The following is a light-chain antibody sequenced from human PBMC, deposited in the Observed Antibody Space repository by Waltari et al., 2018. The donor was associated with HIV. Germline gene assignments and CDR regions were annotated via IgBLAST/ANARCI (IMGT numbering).Light chain of an antibody. V-gene: IGLV2-14*03. CDR1: SRDVGAYNY. CDR3: SSYTSSSPYA. J-gene: IGLJ1*01. Sequence: QSALTQPASVSGSPGQSINISCTGTSRDVGAYNYVSWYQQHPGKDPKLMIYDVSNRPSGVSNRFSGSKSGNTASLTISGLQAEDEADYYCSSYTSSSPYAFGTGTKVTVL. CDR2: DVS.